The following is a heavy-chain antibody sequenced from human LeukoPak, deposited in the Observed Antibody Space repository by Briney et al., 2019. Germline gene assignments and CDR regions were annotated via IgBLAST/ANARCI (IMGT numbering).Heavy chain of an antibody. CDR2: IRSKAYGGTT. D-gene: IGHD2-15*01. CDR3: TRGWDCSGGSCYTALFDY. V-gene: IGHV3-49*04. CDR1: GFTFGDYA. J-gene: IGHJ4*02. Sequence: GSLRLSCTASGFTFGDYAMSWVRQAPGKGLEWVGFIRSKAYGGTTEYAASVKGRFTISRDDSKSIAYLQMNSLKTEDTAVYYCTRGWDCSGGSCYTALFDYWGQGTLVTVSS.